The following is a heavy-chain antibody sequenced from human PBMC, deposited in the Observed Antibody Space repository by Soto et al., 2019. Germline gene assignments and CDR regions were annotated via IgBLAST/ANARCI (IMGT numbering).Heavy chain of an antibody. V-gene: IGHV3-23*01. CDR2: ISGSGGST. CDR3: AKDKFLELPRGYYYGMDV. D-gene: IGHD1-7*01. CDR1: GFTFSSYA. Sequence: GGSLRLSCAASGFTFSSYAMSWVRQAPGKGLEWVSAISGSGGSTYYADSVKGRFTISRDNSKNTLYLQMNSLRAEDTAVYYCAKDKFLELPRGYYYGMDVWGQGTTVTVSS. J-gene: IGHJ6*02.